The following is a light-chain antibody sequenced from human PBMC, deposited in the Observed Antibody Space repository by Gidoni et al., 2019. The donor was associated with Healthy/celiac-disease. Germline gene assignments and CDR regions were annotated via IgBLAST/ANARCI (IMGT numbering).Light chain of an antibody. J-gene: IGLJ3*02. CDR3: VLYLGSGIWV. CDR1: SGTVSTSDC. Sequence: TVVTQEPSFSVSTGGTVTLTRGLSSGTVSTSDCPGWYLQTPRQAPRTLIYRTNTRSSGVPARFSGSILGNRAVLTLTGPQGDDESDYYCVLYLGSGIWVFAGGTKLTVL. V-gene: IGLV8-61*01. CDR2: RTN.